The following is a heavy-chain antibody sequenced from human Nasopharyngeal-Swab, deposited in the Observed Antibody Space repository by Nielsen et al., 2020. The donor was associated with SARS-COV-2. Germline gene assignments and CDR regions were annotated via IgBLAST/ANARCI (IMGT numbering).Heavy chain of an antibody. D-gene: IGHD5-24*01. J-gene: IGHJ1*01. CDR2: INEDGTTT. CDR1: GLSKNW. V-gene: IGHV3-74*03. CDR3: VRGGDGYSPAFQH. Sequence: GESLKISCAASGLSKNWVHWVRQAPGKRLVWVSRINEDGTTTTYADAVKDRFTISRDNAKNTLYLQMNSLRAEDTAMYYCVRGGDGYSPAFQHWGQGTLVTVSS.